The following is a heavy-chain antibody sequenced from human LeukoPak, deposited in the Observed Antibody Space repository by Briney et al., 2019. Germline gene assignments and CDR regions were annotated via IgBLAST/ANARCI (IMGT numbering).Heavy chain of an antibody. CDR1: GGSISSYY. J-gene: IGHJ3*02. D-gene: IGHD2-21*02. CDR3: ARVGDQNAFDI. CDR2: IYYSGST. Sequence: PSETLSRTCTVSGGSISSYYWSWIRQPPGKGLEWIGYIYYSGSTNYNPSLKSRVTISVDTSKNQFSLKLSSVTAADTAVYYCARVGDQNAFDIWGQGTMVTVSS. V-gene: IGHV4-59*01.